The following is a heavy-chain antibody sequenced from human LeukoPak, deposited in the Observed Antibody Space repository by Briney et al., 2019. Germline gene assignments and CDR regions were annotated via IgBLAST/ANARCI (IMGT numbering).Heavy chain of an antibody. Sequence: GGSLRLSCAASGSTVSNHYMSWVRQAPGKGLEWVSVIYSGGNTFYTDSVKGRFTISRHNSNNTLYLQMNSLRAKDTAVYYCARVEDTVTLWGQGTLVTVSS. CDR1: GSTVSNHY. V-gene: IGHV3-53*04. J-gene: IGHJ4*02. D-gene: IGHD5-18*01. CDR3: ARVEDTVTL. CDR2: IYSGGNT.